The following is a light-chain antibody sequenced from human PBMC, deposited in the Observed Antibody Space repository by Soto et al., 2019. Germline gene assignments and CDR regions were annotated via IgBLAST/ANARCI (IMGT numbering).Light chain of an antibody. J-gene: IGLJ1*01. V-gene: IGLV2-8*01. CDR1: SSDVGGYNY. Sequence: QSVLTQPPSASGSPGQSVTISCTGTSSDVGGYNYVSWYQQHPGKAPKLMIYEVSKRPSGVPDRFSGSKSGNTASLTVSGHQAEDEADYYCSSYAGSNNFPYVFGTGTKVTVL. CDR3: SSYAGSNNFPYV. CDR2: EVS.